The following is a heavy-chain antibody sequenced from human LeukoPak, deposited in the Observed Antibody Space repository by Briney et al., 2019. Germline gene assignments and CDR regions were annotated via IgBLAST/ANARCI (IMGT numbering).Heavy chain of an antibody. Sequence: GGSLRLSCAASGFTFSSYAMSWVRQAPGKGLEWVSAISGSGGSTYYADSVKGRFTISRDNSKNTLYLQMNGLRAEDTAVYYCAKGRTDEYYYDSSGYEYWGQGTLVTVSS. V-gene: IGHV3-23*01. CDR3: AKGRTDEYYYDSSGYEY. D-gene: IGHD3-22*01. J-gene: IGHJ4*02. CDR1: GFTFSSYA. CDR2: ISGSGGST.